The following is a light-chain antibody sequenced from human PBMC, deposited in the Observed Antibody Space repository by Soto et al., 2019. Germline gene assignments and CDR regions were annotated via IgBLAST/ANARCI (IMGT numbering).Light chain of an antibody. CDR1: QGINIY. J-gene: IGKJ1*01. CDR3: QKYNSAPWT. CDR2: AAS. Sequence: IQLTQSPSSLSASVGDRVTLTCRASQGINIYLAWYQQKPGKVPKLLIYAASTLQSGVPSRFSGSGSGTDFTLTISSLQPEDVATYYCQKYNSAPWTFGQGTKVDIK. V-gene: IGKV1-27*01.